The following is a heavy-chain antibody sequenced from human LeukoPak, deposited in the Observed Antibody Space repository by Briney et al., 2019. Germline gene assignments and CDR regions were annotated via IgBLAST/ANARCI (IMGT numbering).Heavy chain of an antibody. CDR2: IYTSGST. J-gene: IGHJ4*02. Sequence: PSETLSLTCTVSGGSISSYYWSWIRQPPGKGLEWIGYIYTSGSTNYNPSLKSRVTISVDTSKNQFSLRLSSVTAADTAVYYCARGREAFDYWGQGTLVTVSS. CDR1: GGSISSYY. CDR3: ARGREAFDY. V-gene: IGHV4-4*09.